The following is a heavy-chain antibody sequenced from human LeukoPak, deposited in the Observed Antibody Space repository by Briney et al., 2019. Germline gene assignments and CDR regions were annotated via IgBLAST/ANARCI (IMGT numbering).Heavy chain of an antibody. Sequence: GRSLRLSCAASGFTFSSYAMSWVRQAPGKGLEWVSAISGSGGSTYYADSVKGRFTISRDNSKNTLYLQMNSLRAEDTAVYYCAKDLSLLWFGEPLDYWGQGTLVTVSS. V-gene: IGHV3-23*01. CDR1: GFTFSSYA. CDR3: AKDLSLLWFGEPLDY. CDR2: ISGSGGST. D-gene: IGHD3-10*01. J-gene: IGHJ4*02.